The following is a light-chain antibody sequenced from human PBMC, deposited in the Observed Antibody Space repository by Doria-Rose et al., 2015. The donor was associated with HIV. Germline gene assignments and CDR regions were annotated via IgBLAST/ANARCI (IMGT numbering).Light chain of an antibody. CDR1: QSFSSTY. Sequence: DIVMTQSPGTLSLSPGERATLSCRASQSFSSTYLAWCQQKPGQAPSLLIYDGSTRATGIPDRLSASGSGTDFTLTINRLEPEDFALYYCHRYGTSWTFGQGTKWKS. CDR3: HRYGTSWT. J-gene: IGKJ1*01. CDR2: DGS. V-gene: IGKV3-20*01.